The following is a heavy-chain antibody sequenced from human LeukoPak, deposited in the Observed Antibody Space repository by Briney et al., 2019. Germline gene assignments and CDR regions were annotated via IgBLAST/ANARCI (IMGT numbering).Heavy chain of an antibody. D-gene: IGHD3-22*01. J-gene: IGHJ2*01. CDR2: ISSSSSTI. V-gene: IGHV3-48*01. CDR3: ARVPYYYDSSGPDWYFDP. CDR1: GFTFSSYS. Sequence: AGGSLRLSCAASGFTFSSYSMNWVRQAPGKGLEWVSYISSSSSTIYYADSVKGRFTISRDNAKNSLYLQMNSLRAEDTAVYYCARVPYYYDSSGPDWYFDPWGRGTLVTVSS.